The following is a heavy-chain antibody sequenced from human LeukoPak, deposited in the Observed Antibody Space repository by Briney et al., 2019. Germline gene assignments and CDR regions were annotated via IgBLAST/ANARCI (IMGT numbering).Heavy chain of an antibody. CDR3: ARTLRGGDWYFDY. V-gene: IGHV3-23*01. CDR2: ISAGGGST. D-gene: IGHD2-21*02. J-gene: IGHJ4*02. CDR1: RFTFSSYA. Sequence: GGSLRLSCAASRFTFSSYAMSWVRQTPEKGLEWVSTISAGGGSTYYADSVKGLFSISRDNSKNTLYLQMNSLRADDTALYHCARTLRGGDWYFDYWGQGTLVTVSS.